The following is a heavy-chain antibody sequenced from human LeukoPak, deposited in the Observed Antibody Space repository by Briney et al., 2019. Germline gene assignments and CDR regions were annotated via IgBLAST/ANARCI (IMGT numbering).Heavy chain of an antibody. CDR1: GFTFSRYA. D-gene: IGHD1-26*01. Sequence: GGSLRLSCSASGFTFSRYAMHWVRQAPGKGLEYVSAISSNGGSTYYADSVKGRFTISRDNSRNTLHLQMSSLRVEDTAVYYCAREPWELRRGDAFDIWGQGTMVTVSS. V-gene: IGHV3-64D*06. J-gene: IGHJ3*02. CDR3: AREPWELRRGDAFDI. CDR2: ISSNGGST.